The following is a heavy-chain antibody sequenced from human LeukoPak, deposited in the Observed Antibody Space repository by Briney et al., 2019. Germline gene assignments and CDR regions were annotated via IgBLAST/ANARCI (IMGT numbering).Heavy chain of an antibody. Sequence: PGGSLRLSCAASGFSFSTYRMNWVRQAPGKGLEWVSSIGTGSSYIYYADSLKGRFTISRDNAKNSLYLQMNSLTAEDTAVYYCAGELEGYNEDNWGQGTLVTVSS. CDR1: GFSFSTYR. CDR2: IGTGSSYI. J-gene: IGHJ4*02. CDR3: AGELEGYNEDN. D-gene: IGHD5-24*01. V-gene: IGHV3-21*01.